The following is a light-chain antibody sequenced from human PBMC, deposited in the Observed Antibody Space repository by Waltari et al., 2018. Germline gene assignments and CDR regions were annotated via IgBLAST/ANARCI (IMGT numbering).Light chain of an antibody. CDR3: LQYNDWPPLT. CDR1: QSVSSN. V-gene: IGKV3-15*01. CDR2: GAS. J-gene: IGKJ4*01. Sequence: EIVMTQSPATLSVSPGARATLSCRASQSVSSNLAWYQQKPGQAPRLLINGASTRATGVPDRFSGSGSGTEFTLTISSLQSEDFAVYYCLQYNDWPPLTFGGGTKVEIK.